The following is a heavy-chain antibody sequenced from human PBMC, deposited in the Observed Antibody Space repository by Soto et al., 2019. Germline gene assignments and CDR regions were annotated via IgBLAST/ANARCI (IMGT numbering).Heavy chain of an antibody. J-gene: IGHJ2*01. V-gene: IGHV1-69*06. CDR3: GRGPIAARPYWYFDL. CDR1: GGTFSSYA. CDR2: IIPIFGTA. D-gene: IGHD6-6*01. Sequence: QVQLVQSGAEVKKPGSSVKVSCKASGGTFSSYAISWVRQAPGQGLEWMGGIIPIFGTANYGQKFQGRVTITADKSPSTAYIELSSLRYEDTAVYCCGRGPIAARPYWYFDLWGRGTLVTVSS.